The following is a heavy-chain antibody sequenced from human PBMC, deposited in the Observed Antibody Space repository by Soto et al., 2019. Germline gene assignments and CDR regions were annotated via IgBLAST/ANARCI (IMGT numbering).Heavy chain of an antibody. V-gene: IGHV4-34*01. J-gene: IGHJ5*02. D-gene: IGHD7-27*01. CDR1: GGSFSGYY. CDR2: INHSGST. Sequence: PSETLSLTCAVYGGSFSGYYWSWIRQPPGKGLEWIGEINHSGSTNYNPSLKSRVTISVDTSKNQFSLKLSSVTAADTAVYYCARATWGLFDPWGQGTLVTVSS. CDR3: ARATWGLFDP.